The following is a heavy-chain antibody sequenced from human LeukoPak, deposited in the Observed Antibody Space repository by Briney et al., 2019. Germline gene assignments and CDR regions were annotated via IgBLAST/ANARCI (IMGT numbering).Heavy chain of an antibody. J-gene: IGHJ5*02. V-gene: IGHV1-2*02. CDR3: ARDCVMITFGGVIANWFDP. CDR1: GYTFTGYY. CDR2: INPNSGGT. D-gene: IGHD3-16*02. Sequence: ASVKVSCKASGYTFTGYYMHWVRQAPGQGLEWMGWINPNSGGTSYAQKFQGRVTMTRDTSISTAYMELSRLRSDDTAVYYCARDCVMITFGGVIANWFDPWGQGTLVTVSS.